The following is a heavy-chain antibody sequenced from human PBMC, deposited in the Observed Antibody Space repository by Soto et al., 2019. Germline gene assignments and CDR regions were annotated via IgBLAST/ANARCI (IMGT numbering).Heavy chain of an antibody. CDR1: GFTFSRYW. CDR2: INPDGSTT. V-gene: IGHV3-74*01. D-gene: IGHD5-18*01. Sequence: LRLSCAASGFTFSRYWMHWVRQAPGKGLVWVSRINPDGSTTNYADSVKGRFTISRDSAKNTLHLQVNSARVEDTAVYYCARGGADTAMAHDYWGQGTLVTVSS. CDR3: ARGGADTAMAHDY. J-gene: IGHJ4*02.